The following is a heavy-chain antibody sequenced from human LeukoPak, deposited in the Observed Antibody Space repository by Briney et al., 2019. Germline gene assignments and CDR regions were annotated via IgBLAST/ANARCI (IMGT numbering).Heavy chain of an antibody. D-gene: IGHD1-14*01. CDR2: IYYSGST. Sequence: SETLSLTCTVSGGSISSYYWSWIRQPPGKGLEWIGYIYYSGSTNYNPSLKSRVTISVDTSKNQFSLKLSSVTAADTAVYYCARESTKGTGVFDYWGQGTLVTVSS. CDR1: GGSISSYY. V-gene: IGHV4-59*01. J-gene: IGHJ4*02. CDR3: ARESTKGTGVFDY.